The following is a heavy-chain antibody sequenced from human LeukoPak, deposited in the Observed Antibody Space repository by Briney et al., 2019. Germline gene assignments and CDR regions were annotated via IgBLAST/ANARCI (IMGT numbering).Heavy chain of an antibody. J-gene: IGHJ4*02. CDR2: IYYSGST. D-gene: IGHD2-15*01. CDR3: ARLGAPGGGSYYFDY. Sequence: PSETLPLTCTVSGGSISSYYWSWIRQPPGKGLEGIGYIYYSGSTNYNPSLKSRVTISVDTSKNQFSLKLSSVTAADTAVYYCARLGAPGGGSYYFDYWGQGTLVTVSS. CDR1: GGSISSYY. V-gene: IGHV4-59*01.